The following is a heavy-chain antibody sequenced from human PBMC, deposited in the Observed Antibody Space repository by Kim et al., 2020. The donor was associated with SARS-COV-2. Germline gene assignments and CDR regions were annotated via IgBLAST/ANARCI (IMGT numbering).Heavy chain of an antibody. V-gene: IGHV1-8*01. CDR3: ARAEVPAGKYYYYYYYMDV. CDR1: GYTFTSYD. J-gene: IGHJ6*03. Sequence: ASVKVSCKASGYTFTSYDINWVRQATGQGLEWMGWMNPNSGNTGYAQKFQGRVTMTRNTSISTAYMELSSLRSEDTAVYYCARAEVPAGKYYYYYYYMDVWGKGTTVTVSS. CDR2: MNPNSGNT. D-gene: IGHD2-2*01.